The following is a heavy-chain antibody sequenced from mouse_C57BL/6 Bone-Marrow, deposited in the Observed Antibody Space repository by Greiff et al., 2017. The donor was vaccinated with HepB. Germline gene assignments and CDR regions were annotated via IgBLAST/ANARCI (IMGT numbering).Heavy chain of an antibody. CDR2: ISGGGGNT. J-gene: IGHJ3*01. CDR1: GFTFSSYT. V-gene: IGHV5-9*01. CDR3: ARHDGFAY. D-gene: IGHD2-3*01. Sequence: EVMLVESGGGLVKPGGSLKLSCAASGFTFSSYTMSWVRQTPEKRLEWVATISGGGGNTYYPDSVKGRFTISRDNAKNTLYLQMSSLRSEDTALYYCARHDGFAYWGQGTLVTVSA.